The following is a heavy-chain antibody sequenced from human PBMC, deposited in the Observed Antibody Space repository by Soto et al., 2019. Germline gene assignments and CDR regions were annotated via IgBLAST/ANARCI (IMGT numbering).Heavy chain of an antibody. CDR1: GFTFSSYA. Sequence: PGGSLRLSCAASGFTFSSYAMSWVRQAPGKGLEWVSAISSSGGSTYYADSVKGRFTISRDSSKNTPYLQMVSLRVEDTAIYYCAKRKVGSSPYFSDYWGQGTLVSVSS. CDR2: ISSSGGST. CDR3: AKRKVGSSPYFSDY. J-gene: IGHJ4*02. D-gene: IGHD6-6*01. V-gene: IGHV3-23*01.